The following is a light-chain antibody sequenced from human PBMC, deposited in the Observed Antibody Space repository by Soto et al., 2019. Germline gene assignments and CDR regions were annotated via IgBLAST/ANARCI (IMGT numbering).Light chain of an antibody. Sequence: DIQMTQSPSSLSASVGDRVTITCRASQSISSYLNWYQQKPGKAPKLLIYETSSLQRGVPSRFSGSGSGTDFTLTISSLQPEDFATYYCQQSYTKSITFGQGTRLEIK. V-gene: IGKV1-39*01. CDR2: ETS. CDR3: QQSYTKSIT. J-gene: IGKJ5*01. CDR1: QSISSY.